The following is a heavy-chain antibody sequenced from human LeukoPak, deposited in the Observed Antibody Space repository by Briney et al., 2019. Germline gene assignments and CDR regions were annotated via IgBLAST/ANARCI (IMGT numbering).Heavy chain of an antibody. CDR3: ARGRWSPFYYYYYMDV. CDR1: GYTFTGYY. V-gene: IGHV1-2*02. Sequence: ASVKVSCKASGYTFTGYYMHWVRQAPGQGLEWMGWINPNSGGTNYAQKFQGRVTMTRDTSISTAYMELSRLRSDDTAVYYCARGRWSPFYYYYYMDVWGKGTTVTVSS. CDR2: INPNSGGT. J-gene: IGHJ6*03. D-gene: IGHD1-1*01.